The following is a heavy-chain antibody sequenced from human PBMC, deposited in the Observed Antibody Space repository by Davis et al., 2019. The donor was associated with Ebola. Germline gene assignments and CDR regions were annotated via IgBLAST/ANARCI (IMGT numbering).Heavy chain of an antibody. V-gene: IGHV1-69*13. D-gene: IGHD2-2*01. Sequence: SVKVSCKASGGTFSSYAISWVRQAPGQGLEWMGGIIPIFGTANYAQKFQGRVTITADESTSTAYMELSSLRSEDTAVYYCARVIAGYCSSTSCYADYYYYYYMDVWGKGTTVTVSS. CDR1: GGTFSSYA. CDR2: IIPIFGTA. J-gene: IGHJ6*03. CDR3: ARVIAGYCSSTSCYADYYYYYYMDV.